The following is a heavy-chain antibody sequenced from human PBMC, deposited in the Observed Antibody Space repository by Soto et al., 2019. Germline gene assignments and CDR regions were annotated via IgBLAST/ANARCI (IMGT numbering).Heavy chain of an antibody. V-gene: IGHV4-31*03. D-gene: IGHD2-21*01. Sequence: QMQLQESGPGLVKPSQTLSLTCTVSGDSISSGGYFWNWLRQHPGKGLEWIGFIYNSGSTFYSPSLQSRVSISVDTSKNQFSLKLSSVTPADTAVYYCAREGYAHFGDDGPFDLFYFDNWGPGTLVTVSS. J-gene: IGHJ4*02. CDR3: AREGYAHFGDDGPFDLFYFDN. CDR1: GDSISSGGYF. CDR2: IYNSGST.